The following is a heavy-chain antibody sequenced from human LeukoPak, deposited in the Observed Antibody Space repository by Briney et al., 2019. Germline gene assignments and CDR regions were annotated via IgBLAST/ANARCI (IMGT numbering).Heavy chain of an antibody. V-gene: IGHV3-30*02. CDR2: IRYDGSDK. CDR3: ARDRSPDYCSGGSCYTRDYYMDV. CDR1: GFTFRNYG. Sequence: GGSLRLSCAVSGFTFRNYGMHWVRQTPGKGLEWVAFIRYDGSDKYYADSVKGRFTVSRDNSKNTLYLQMNSLRTEDTAVYYCARDRSPDYCSGGSCYTRDYYMDVWGKGTTVTVSS. D-gene: IGHD2-15*01. J-gene: IGHJ6*03.